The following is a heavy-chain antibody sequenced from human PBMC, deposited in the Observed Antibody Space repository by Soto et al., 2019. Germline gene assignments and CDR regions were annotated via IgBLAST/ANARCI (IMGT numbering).Heavy chain of an antibody. V-gene: IGHV1-2*02. D-gene: IGHD6-19*01. CDR3: AREASAVISLDY. J-gene: IGHJ4*02. CDR2: FNPNSGDT. CDR1: GYIFTAYS. Sequence: ASVKVSCKASGYIFTAYSIHWVRQAPGQGLECVGWFNPNSGDTIYAQKFQGRVTLTGDTSISTAYMELYSLTSDDTAVYYCAREASAVISLDYWGQGTLVTVSS.